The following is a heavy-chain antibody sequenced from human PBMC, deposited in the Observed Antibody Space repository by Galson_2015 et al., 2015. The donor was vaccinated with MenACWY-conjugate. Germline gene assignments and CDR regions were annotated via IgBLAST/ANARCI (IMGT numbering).Heavy chain of an antibody. V-gene: IGHV1-24*01. Sequence: SVKVSCKVSGYTLTELSMHWVRQAPGKGLEWMGGFDPEDGETIYAQKFQGRVTMTEGTSTDTAYMELSSLRSEDTAVYYCARGEGGSYSLVWFDPWGQGTLVTVSS. CDR3: ARGEGGSYSLVWFDP. CDR1: GYTLTELS. J-gene: IGHJ5*02. D-gene: IGHD1-26*01. CDR2: FDPEDGET.